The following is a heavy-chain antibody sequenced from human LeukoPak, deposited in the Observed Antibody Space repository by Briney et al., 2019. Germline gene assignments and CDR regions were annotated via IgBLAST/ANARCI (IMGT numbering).Heavy chain of an antibody. D-gene: IGHD1-14*01. CDR3: ARGVEPLAANTLAY. J-gene: IGHJ4*02. CDR1: GFTVITND. V-gene: IGHV3-53*01. CDR2: LYSDGNT. Sequence: GGSLRLSCAASGFTVITNDMTWVRQPPGKGLEWVSVLYSDGNTKYADSVQGRSTISRDNSKNTLYLEMNSLSPDDTAVYYCARGVEPLAANTLAYWGQGTLVTVSS.